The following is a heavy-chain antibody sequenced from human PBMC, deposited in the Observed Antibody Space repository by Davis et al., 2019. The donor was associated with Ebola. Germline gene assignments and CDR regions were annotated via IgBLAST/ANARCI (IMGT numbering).Heavy chain of an antibody. Sequence: PSETLSLTCAVYGGSFSGYYWSWIRQPPGKGLEWIGEINHSGSTNYNPSLKSRVTISVDTSKNQFSLKLSSVTAADTAVYYCARLRGYCTGGVCYLPFRFDYWGQGTLVTVSS. CDR3: ARLRGYCTGGVCYLPFRFDY. D-gene: IGHD2-8*02. J-gene: IGHJ4*02. CDR1: GGSFSGYY. V-gene: IGHV4-34*01. CDR2: INHSGST.